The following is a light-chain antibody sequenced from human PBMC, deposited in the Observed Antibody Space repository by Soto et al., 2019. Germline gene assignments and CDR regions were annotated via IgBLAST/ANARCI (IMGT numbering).Light chain of an antibody. CDR2: RNN. V-gene: IGLV1-47*01. Sequence: QSVLTQPPSASGTPGQRVTISCSGSSSNIGSNYVYWYQQLAGTAPKLLIYRNNQRPSGVPDRFSGSKSGTSASLAISGLRSEDEADYYCAAWDDSLVFGGGTKLTVL. CDR1: SSNIGSNY. J-gene: IGLJ2*01. CDR3: AAWDDSLV.